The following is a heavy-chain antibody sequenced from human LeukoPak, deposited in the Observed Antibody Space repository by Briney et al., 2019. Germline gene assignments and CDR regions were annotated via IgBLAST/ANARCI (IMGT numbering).Heavy chain of an antibody. D-gene: IGHD4-17*01. CDR1: GGSIRSGVDD. Sequence: SQSLSPARTVSGGSIRSGVDDSGWIRRPPGNGLEWIGYIYYRGSTYYNPSLKSRLTILVATSKTQFSLKLTSVTAADTAVYYCARVGDDYGDYYYTDVWGQGTTVTVSS. J-gene: IGHJ6*03. CDR3: ARVGDDYGDYYYTDV. CDR2: IYYRGST. V-gene: IGHV4-30-4*08.